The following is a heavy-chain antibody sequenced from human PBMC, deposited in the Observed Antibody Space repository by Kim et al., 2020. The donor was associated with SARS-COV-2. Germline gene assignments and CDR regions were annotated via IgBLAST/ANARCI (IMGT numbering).Heavy chain of an antibody. CDR2: IWYDGSNK. J-gene: IGHJ4*02. Sequence: GGSLRLSCAASGFTFSSYGMHWVRQAPGKGLEWVAVIWYDGSNKYYADSVKGRFTISRDNSKNTLYLQMNSLRAEDTAVYYCARDASWAPTVAPISGIDYWGQGTLVTVSS. CDR3: ARDASWAPTVAPISGIDY. D-gene: IGHD4-17*01. V-gene: IGHV3-33*01. CDR1: GFTFSSYG.